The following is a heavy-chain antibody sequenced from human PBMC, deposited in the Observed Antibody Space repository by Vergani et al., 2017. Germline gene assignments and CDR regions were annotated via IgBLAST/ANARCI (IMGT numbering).Heavy chain of an antibody. J-gene: IGHJ4*02. CDR2: IIPIFGTA. Sequence: VQLVESGGGLVQPGGSLRLSCAASGFTFSSYAISWVRQAPGQGLEWMGGIIPIFGTANYAQKFQGRGTITADESTSKAYMELSSLRSEDTAVYYCAXTGVPNDSSGYYPRHFDYWGQGTLVTVSS. CDR3: AXTGVPNDSSGYYPRHFDY. V-gene: IGHV1-69*01. CDR1: GFTFSSYA. D-gene: IGHD3-22*01.